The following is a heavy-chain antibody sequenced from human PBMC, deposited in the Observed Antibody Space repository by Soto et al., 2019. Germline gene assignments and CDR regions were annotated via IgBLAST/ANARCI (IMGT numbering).Heavy chain of an antibody. V-gene: IGHV1-18*01. D-gene: IGHD3-3*01. CDR3: ATGSPPGYDFWSGYPPRYYMDV. Sequence: ASVKVSCKASGYTFTSYGISWVRQAPGQGLEWMGWISAYNGNTNYAQKLQGRVTMTTDTSTSTAYMELRSLRSDDTAVYYCATGSPPGYDFWSGYPPRYYMDVWGKGTTVTVSS. CDR1: GYTFTSYG. J-gene: IGHJ6*03. CDR2: ISAYNGNT.